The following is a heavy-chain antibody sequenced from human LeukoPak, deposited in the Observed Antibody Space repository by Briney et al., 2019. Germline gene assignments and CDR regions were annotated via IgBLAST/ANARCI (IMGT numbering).Heavy chain of an antibody. CDR1: GFTFSSYA. J-gene: IGHJ4*02. CDR2: ISGSGGST. Sequence: GGSLRLSCAASGFTFSSYAMSWVRQPLGKGLEWVSAISGSGGSTYYADSVKGRFTISRDNSKNTLYLQMNSLRAEDTAVYYCAKDGDYDILTGYPYWGQGTLVTVSS. V-gene: IGHV3-23*01. D-gene: IGHD3-9*01. CDR3: AKDGDYDILTGYPY.